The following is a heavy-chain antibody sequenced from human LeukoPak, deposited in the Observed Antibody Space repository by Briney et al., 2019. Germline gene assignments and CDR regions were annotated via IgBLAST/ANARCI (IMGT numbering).Heavy chain of an antibody. Sequence: GGSLRLSCAASGFTFSSYAMSWVRQAPGKGLEWVSAISGSGGSTYYADSVKGRFTISRDNSKNTLYLQMNSLRAEDTAVYYCAKGRRPTGTIRWLFDPWGQGTLVTVSS. V-gene: IGHV3-23*01. CDR1: GFTFSSYA. CDR3: AKGRRPTGTIRWLFDP. CDR2: ISGSGGST. D-gene: IGHD1-1*01. J-gene: IGHJ5*02.